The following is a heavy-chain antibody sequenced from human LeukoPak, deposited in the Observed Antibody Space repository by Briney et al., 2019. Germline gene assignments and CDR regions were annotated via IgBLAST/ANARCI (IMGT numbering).Heavy chain of an antibody. V-gene: IGHV3-21*01. CDR1: GFTFSRYS. CDR2: ISSSSSHI. J-gene: IGHJ4*02. Sequence: PGGSLRLSCAASGFTFSRYSMNWVRQAPGKGLEWVSSISSSSSHIYYADSVKGRFTISRDNAKNSLYLQMSSLRAEDTAVYYCARDPATLGLSLDYWGQGTLVTVSS. D-gene: IGHD3-22*01. CDR3: ARDPATLGLSLDY.